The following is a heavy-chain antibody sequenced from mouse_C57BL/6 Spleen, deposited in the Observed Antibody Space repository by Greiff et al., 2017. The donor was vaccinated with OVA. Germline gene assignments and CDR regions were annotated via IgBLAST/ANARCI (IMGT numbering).Heavy chain of an antibody. J-gene: IGHJ2*01. V-gene: IGHV1-69*01. CDR3: ARRIYDGYLFVDY. CDR1: GYTFTSYW. D-gene: IGHD2-3*01. Sequence: QVQLQQSGAELVMPGASVKLSCKASGYTFTSYWMHWVKQRPGQGLEWIGEIDPSDSYTNYNQKFKGKSTLTVDKSSSTAYMQLSSLTSEDSAVYYCARRIYDGYLFVDYWGQGTTLTVSS. CDR2: IDPSDSYT.